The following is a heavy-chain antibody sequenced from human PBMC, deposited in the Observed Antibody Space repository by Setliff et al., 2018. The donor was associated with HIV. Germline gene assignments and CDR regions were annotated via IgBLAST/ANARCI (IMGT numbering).Heavy chain of an antibody. CDR3: ARKGNWNYPYDY. D-gene: IGHD1-7*01. CDR1: GDSINSGHYY. V-gene: IGHV4-31*03. CDR2: IYYAGST. J-gene: IGHJ4*02. Sequence: SETLSLTCTVSGDSINSGHYYWSWIRHHPGKGLEWIGYIYYAGSTYFNPSLKSRVTLSIDTSKNQLSLKLRSVTAADTAVYYCARKGNWNYPYDYWGPGTLVTVSS.